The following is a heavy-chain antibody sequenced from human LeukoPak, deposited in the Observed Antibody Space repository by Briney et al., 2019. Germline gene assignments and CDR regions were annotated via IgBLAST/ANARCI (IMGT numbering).Heavy chain of an antibody. CDR3: ARVSFAADWYFDL. D-gene: IGHD2/OR15-2a*01. Sequence: GGSLRLSCAASGFTFSNYWMHWVRQAPGKGLVWVSRINSDGSSATYADSEEGRFTISRDNAKNTVNLQLNSLRAEDTAVYYCARVSFAADWYFDLWGRGTLVTVSS. CDR2: INSDGSSA. V-gene: IGHV3-74*01. CDR1: GFTFSNYW. J-gene: IGHJ2*01.